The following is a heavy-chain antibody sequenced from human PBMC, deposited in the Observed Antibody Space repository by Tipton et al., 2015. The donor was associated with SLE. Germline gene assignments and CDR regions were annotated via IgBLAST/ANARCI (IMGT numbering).Heavy chain of an antibody. CDR1: GGSISLLS. CDR2: IFSTGGS. Sequence: TLSLTCSVSGGSISLLSWSWIRQPPGKRLEWIGYIFSTGGSNYNPSLKGRVTMSVDESKSQFSLKLRSVTAADTAVYYCARVGGSAFDIWGRGTMVSVSS. D-gene: IGHD1-14*01. V-gene: IGHV4-59*11. CDR3: ARVGGSAFDI. J-gene: IGHJ3*02.